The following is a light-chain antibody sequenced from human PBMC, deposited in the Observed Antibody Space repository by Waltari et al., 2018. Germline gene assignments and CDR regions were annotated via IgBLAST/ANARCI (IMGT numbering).Light chain of an antibody. CDR1: QSISSY. J-gene: IGKJ4*01. CDR3: QQSYSTPRT. CDR2: AAS. Sequence: DIQMTPSPSSLSASVGARVTITCRASQSISSYLNWYQQKPGKAPKLLIYAASSLQSGVPSRFSGSGSGTDFTLTISSLQPEDFATYYCQQSYSTPRTFGGGTKVEIK. V-gene: IGKV1-39*01.